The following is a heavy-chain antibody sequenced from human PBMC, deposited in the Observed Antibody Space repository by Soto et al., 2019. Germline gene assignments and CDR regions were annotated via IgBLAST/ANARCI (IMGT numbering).Heavy chain of an antibody. CDR1: GFTFSNYN. V-gene: IGHV3-21*01. Sequence: PGGSLRLSCVASGFTFSNYNINCVRQAPGKGLEWVSHISGTSVYIHYADSVKGRFTISRDNAKNSVYLQMDSLRVEDTAVYYCAREGALKPFSSWGQGALVTVSS. CDR3: AREGALKPFSS. CDR2: ISGTSVYI. J-gene: IGHJ5*02.